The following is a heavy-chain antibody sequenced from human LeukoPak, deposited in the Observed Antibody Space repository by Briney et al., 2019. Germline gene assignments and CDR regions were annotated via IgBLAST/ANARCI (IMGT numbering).Heavy chain of an antibody. CDR1: GGSISSGSYY. Sequence: PSETLSLTCTVSGGSISSGSYYWSWIRQPAGKGLEWIGRIYTSGSTNYNPSLKSRVTMSVDTSKNQFSLKLSSVTAADTAVYYCAREVRGYSYGYYYYYYMDVWGKGTTVTISS. CDR3: AREVRGYSYGYYYYYYMDV. CDR2: IYTSGST. J-gene: IGHJ6*03. V-gene: IGHV4-61*02. D-gene: IGHD5-18*01.